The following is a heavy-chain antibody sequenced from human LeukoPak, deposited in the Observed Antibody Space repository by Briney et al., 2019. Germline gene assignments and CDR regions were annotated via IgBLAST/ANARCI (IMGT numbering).Heavy chain of an antibody. CDR2: INSDGSST. D-gene: IGHD3-9*01. J-gene: IGHJ4*02. CDR3: AKDLYYDILTPPIFDY. Sequence: PGGSLRLSCAASGFTFSSYWMHWVRQAPGKGLVWVSRINSDGSSTSYADSVKGRFTISRDNAKNSLYLQMNSLRAEDTALYYCAKDLYYDILTPPIFDYWGQGTLVTVSS. CDR1: GFTFSSYW. V-gene: IGHV3-74*01.